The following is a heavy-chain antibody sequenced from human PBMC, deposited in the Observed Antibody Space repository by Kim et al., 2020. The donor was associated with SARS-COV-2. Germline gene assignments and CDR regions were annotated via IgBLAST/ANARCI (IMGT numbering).Heavy chain of an antibody. CDR3: AKVGATQNYYYYCGMDV. D-gene: IGHD3-16*01. V-gene: IGHV3-30*02. Sequence: VKERFTISRDDSKHRLYLQMNSVRAEDWAVYYCAKVGATQNYYYYCGMDVWGQGTTVTVSS. J-gene: IGHJ6*02.